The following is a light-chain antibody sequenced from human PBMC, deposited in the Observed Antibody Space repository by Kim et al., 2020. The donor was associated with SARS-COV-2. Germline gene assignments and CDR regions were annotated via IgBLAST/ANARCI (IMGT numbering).Light chain of an antibody. CDR1: QSVNRY. CDR3: HQRAYSPNT. J-gene: IGKJ5*01. CDR2: DAT. V-gene: IGKV3-11*01. Sequence: LSPGESSTLSCRASQSVNRYFAWYQQKPGQAPRLLIYDATNSAAGIPDRCSGSGSGTDFTLTISSLEPEDFAVYYWHQRAYSPNTFGQGTRLEIK.